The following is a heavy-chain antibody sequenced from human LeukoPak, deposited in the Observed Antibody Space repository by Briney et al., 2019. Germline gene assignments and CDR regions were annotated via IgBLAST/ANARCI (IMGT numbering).Heavy chain of an antibody. CDR2: IYSGGST. V-gene: IGHV3-53*01. CDR1: GFTVSSNY. CDR3: ARAGAGTAYGCFDY. D-gene: IGHD6-13*01. J-gene: IGHJ4*02. Sequence: GGSLRLSCAASGFTVSSNYMSWVRQAPGKGLEWVSVIYSGGSTYYADSVKGRFTISRDNSKNTLYLQMNSLRAEDTAVYYCARAGAGTAYGCFDYWGQGTLVTVSS.